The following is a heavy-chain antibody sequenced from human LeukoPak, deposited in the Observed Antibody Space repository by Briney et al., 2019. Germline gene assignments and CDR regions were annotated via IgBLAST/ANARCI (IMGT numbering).Heavy chain of an antibody. CDR3: ARGVSIAARRRDY. CDR1: GYTFIGYY. CDR2: INPNSGGT. J-gene: IGHJ4*02. V-gene: IGHV1-2*02. Sequence: ASVKVSCKASGYTFIGYYMHWVRQAPGQGLEWMGWINPNSGGTNYAQKFQGRVTMTRDTSISTAYMELSRLRSDDTAVYYCARGVSIAARRRDYWGQGTLVTVSS. D-gene: IGHD6-6*01.